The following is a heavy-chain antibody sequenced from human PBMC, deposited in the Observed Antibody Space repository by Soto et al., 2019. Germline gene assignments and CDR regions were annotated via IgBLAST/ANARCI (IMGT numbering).Heavy chain of an antibody. CDR1: GYTFTSYG. V-gene: IGHV1-18*01. D-gene: IGHD3-22*01. CDR3: ASAKCYYDSSGPGDAFDI. CDR2: ISAYNGNT. J-gene: IGHJ3*02. Sequence: ASVKVSCKASGYTFTSYGISWVRQAPGQGLEWMGWISAYNGNTNYAQKLQGRVTMTTDTSTSTAYMELRSLRSDDTAVYYCASAKCYYDSSGPGDAFDIWGQGTMVTVSS.